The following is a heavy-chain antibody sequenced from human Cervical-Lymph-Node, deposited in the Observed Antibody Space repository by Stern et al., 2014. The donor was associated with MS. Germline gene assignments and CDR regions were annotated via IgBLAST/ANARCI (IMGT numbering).Heavy chain of an antibody. CDR1: GFTFSRYG. J-gene: IGHJ4*02. Sequence: VQLEESGGGVVQPGKSLRLSCAASGFTFSRYGMHWVRQAPGKGLEWVAVIWHDGSNVNYEDSGRGRFTISRDNSKSSLYLQMNSLRAEDTAVYYCAREKGACSGDDCHVNFDCLGQGTLVTVSS. CDR2: IWHDGSNV. D-gene: IGHD2-21*02. V-gene: IGHV3-33*01. CDR3: AREKGACSGDDCHVNFDC.